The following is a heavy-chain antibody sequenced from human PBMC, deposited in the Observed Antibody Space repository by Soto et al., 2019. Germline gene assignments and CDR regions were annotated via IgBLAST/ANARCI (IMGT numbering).Heavy chain of an antibody. CDR1: GYTFINYY. V-gene: IGHV1-46*01. J-gene: IGHJ3*02. CDR3: AREKWLVRRNDPFDI. D-gene: IGHD6-19*01. Sequence: QVQLVQSGAEVKKPGASVKVSCKASGYTFINYYMHWVRQAPGQGLEWMGLINPNGGSTTYAQKFQGGVTLTRDTSTNTVNMELSSLRSEDTAVYYCAREKWLVRRNDPFDIWGQGTMVTVSS. CDR2: INPNGGST.